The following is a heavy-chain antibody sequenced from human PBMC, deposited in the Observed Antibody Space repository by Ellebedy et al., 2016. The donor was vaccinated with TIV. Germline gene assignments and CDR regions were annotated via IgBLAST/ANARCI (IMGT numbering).Heavy chain of an antibody. J-gene: IGHJ6*02. Sequence: MPGGSLRLSCIVSGGSISSYYWSWIRQPPGKGLEWIGYIYNSGSTNCNPSLKNRFTMSLDTSKNLLSLQLSSLTAADTAVYYCARHRFYSFWGAYYTAHYAMDVWGQGTTVTVSS. CDR3: ARHRFYSFWGAYYTAHYAMDV. CDR2: IYNSGST. V-gene: IGHV4-59*08. D-gene: IGHD3-3*01. CDR1: GGSISSYY.